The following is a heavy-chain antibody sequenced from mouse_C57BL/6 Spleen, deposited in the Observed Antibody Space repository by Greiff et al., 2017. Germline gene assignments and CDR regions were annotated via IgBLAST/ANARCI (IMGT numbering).Heavy chain of an antibody. Sequence: EVKLMESGGDLVKPGGSLKLSCAASGFTFSSYGMSWVRQTPDKRLEWVATISSGGSYTYYPDSVKGRFTISRDNANNTQYLQMSSLKSEDTAMYYCARHRGSNYGYWYFDVWGTGTTVTVSS. J-gene: IGHJ1*03. CDR3: ARHRGSNYGYWYFDV. D-gene: IGHD2-5*01. V-gene: IGHV5-6*01. CDR2: ISSGGSYT. CDR1: GFTFSSYG.